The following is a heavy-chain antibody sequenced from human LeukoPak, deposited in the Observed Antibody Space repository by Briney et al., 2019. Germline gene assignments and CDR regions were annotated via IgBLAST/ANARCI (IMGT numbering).Heavy chain of an antibody. CDR1: RGTFSSYG. J-gene: IGHJ4*02. CDR2: VIAIFGRV. D-gene: IGHD3-22*01. CDR3: ARGELGDSSGFSYFDY. Sequence: SVKVSCKASRGTFSSYGISWVRQAPGQGLEWMGGVIAIFGRVKYGQKFQGRATITTDESTSTAYMELSSLTSEDTGVYYCARGELGDSSGFSYFDYWGQGTLVTVSS. V-gene: IGHV1-69*05.